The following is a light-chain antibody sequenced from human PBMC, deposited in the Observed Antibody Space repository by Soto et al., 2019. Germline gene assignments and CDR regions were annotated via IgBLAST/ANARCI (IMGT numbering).Light chain of an antibody. J-gene: IGKJ1*01. CDR1: QNVRNY. CDR3: QQTYSDPRT. V-gene: IGKV1-39*01. Sequence: DIQMTQSPSSLSASVGDRVTITCRASQNVRNYLNWYQQKPGKAPKVLIYIASNLQSGVPSRFGGSGSGTDFTLTISSLQPEDFATYYCQQTYSDPRTFGQGTKVEIK. CDR2: IAS.